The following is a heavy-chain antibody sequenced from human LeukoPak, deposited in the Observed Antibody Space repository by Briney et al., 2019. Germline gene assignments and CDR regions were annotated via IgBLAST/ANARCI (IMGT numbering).Heavy chain of an antibody. CDR1: GGSISSDY. CDR3: AILNQALLYGMDV. Sequence: SETLSLTCTVSGGSISSDYWSWIRQPPGKGLEWIGYTYYNGRTSYNHTLKSRVAISADTPKNQFSLNPNSVTDEATAVYYCAILNQALLYGMDVLGQGPTVRVSS. D-gene: IGHD1-14*01. J-gene: IGHJ6*02. CDR2: TYYNGRT. V-gene: IGHV4-59*08.